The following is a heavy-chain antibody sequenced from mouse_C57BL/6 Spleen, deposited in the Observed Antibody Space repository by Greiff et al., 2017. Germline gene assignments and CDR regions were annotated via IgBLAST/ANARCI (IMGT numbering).Heavy chain of an antibody. CDR2: IYPRSGNT. D-gene: IGHD1-1*01. Sequence: VQLQQSGAELARPGASVKLSCKASGYTFTSYGISWVKQRTGQGLEWIGEIYPRSGNTYYNEKFKGKATLTADKSSSTAYMELRSLTSEDSAVYFCARSPYGSSYWYFDVWGTGTTVTVSS. CDR1: GYTFTSYG. CDR3: ARSPYGSSYWYFDV. V-gene: IGHV1-81*01. J-gene: IGHJ1*03.